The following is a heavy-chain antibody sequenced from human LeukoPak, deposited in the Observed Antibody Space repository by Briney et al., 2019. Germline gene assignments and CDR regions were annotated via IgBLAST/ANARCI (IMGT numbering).Heavy chain of an antibody. Sequence: GGSLRLSCAASGFTFSGFSMSWVRQSPTKGLEWVANIKQDGSERYYVDSVKGRFTISRDNAKNSLSLQMNNLRGEDTAVYYCARAGSHWHYVYWGQGTVVTVSS. CDR2: IKQDGSER. CDR3: ARAGSHWHYVY. CDR1: GFTFSGFS. D-gene: IGHD3-10*01. V-gene: IGHV3-7*01. J-gene: IGHJ4*02.